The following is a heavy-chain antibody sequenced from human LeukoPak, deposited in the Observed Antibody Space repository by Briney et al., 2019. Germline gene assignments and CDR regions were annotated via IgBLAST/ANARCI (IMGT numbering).Heavy chain of an antibody. V-gene: IGHV3-30*02. CDR3: AKDSMLTAYYYYMDV. D-gene: IGHD3-16*01. CDR1: GFTFSSYG. CDR2: IQYDGSNK. J-gene: IGHJ6*03. Sequence: GGSLRLSCAASGFTFSSYGMHWVRQAPGKGLEWVAYIQYDGSNKQYAHSVKGRFPISRDSSKNILYLQMNSLRAEDTAVYYCAKDSMLTAYYYYMDVWGKGTTVTVSS.